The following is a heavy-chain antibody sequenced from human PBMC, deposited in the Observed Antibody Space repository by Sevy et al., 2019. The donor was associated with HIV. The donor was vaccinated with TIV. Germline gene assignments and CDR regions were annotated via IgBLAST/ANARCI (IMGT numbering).Heavy chain of an antibody. CDR3: VRAPPYYDFWSGYYTATYGMDV. Sequence: SETLSLTCTVSGGSISSYYWSWIRQPPGKGLEWIGYIYYSGSTNYNPSLKSRVTISVDTSKNQFSLKLSSVTAADTAVYYCVRAPPYYDFWSGYYTATYGMDVWGQGTTVTVSS. CDR1: GGSISSYY. CDR2: IYYSGST. D-gene: IGHD3-3*01. V-gene: IGHV4-59*01. J-gene: IGHJ6*02.